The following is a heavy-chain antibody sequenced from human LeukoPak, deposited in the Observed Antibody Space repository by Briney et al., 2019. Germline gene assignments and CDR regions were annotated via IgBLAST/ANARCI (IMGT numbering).Heavy chain of an antibody. D-gene: IGHD6-13*01. CDR1: GFTFTTYG. CDR2: IWNDGSYK. V-gene: IGHV3-33*01. J-gene: IGHJ4*02. CDR3: ARDLWQQMVQGYDY. Sequence: GGSLRLSCAASGFTFTTYGMHWVRQAPGKGLEWVAVIWNDGSYKHYADSVKGRFTISRDDSKNTIYLQMNSLRAEDTAVYYCARDLWQQMVQGYDYWGQGTLVTVSS.